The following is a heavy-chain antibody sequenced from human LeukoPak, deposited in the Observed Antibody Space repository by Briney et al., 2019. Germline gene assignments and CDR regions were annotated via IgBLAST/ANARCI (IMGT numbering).Heavy chain of an antibody. V-gene: IGHV4-4*07. CDR2: IYTSGST. CDR1: GGSTSSYY. Sequence: SETLSLTCTVSGGSTSSYYWSWIRQPAGKGLEWIGRIYTSGSTNYNPSLKSRVTMSVDTSKNQFSLKLSSVTAADTAVYYCARASYYYDSSGYSDNDAFDIWGQGTMVTVSS. D-gene: IGHD3-22*01. CDR3: ARASYYYDSSGYSDNDAFDI. J-gene: IGHJ3*02.